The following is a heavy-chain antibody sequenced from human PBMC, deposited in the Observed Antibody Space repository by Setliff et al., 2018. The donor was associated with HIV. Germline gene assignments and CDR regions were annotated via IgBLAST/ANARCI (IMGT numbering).Heavy chain of an antibody. J-gene: IGHJ4*02. Sequence: ASVKVSCKGSGYRFMSYGFTWVRQAPGQGLEWVGWTSSFSGSTKYSQNLKGRVTMTTDTSTNTAYMELRSLKSDDTAGYYCAREVDGLELDHWGQGTLVTVSS. CDR1: GYRFMSYG. V-gene: IGHV1-18*01. CDR3: AREVDGLELDH. CDR2: TSSFSGST.